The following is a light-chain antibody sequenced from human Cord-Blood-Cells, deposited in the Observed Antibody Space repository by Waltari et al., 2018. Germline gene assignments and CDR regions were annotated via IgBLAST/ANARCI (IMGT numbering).Light chain of an antibody. J-gene: IGKJ2*01. CDR1: QSISSY. CDR3: QQSYSTPYT. Sequence: TQSPSSLSASVGDRVTITCRASQSISSYLNWYQQKPGKAPKLLIYAASSLQSGVPSRFSGSGSGTDFTLTISSLQPEDFATYYCQQSYSTPYTFGQGTKLESK. V-gene: IGKV1-39*01. CDR2: AAS.